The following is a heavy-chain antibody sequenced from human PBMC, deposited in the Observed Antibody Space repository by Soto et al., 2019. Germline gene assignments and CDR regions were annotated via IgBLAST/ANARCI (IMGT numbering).Heavy chain of an antibody. CDR1: GGSISSYY. CDR3: ARVKYYYDSSGYYHYYGMEV. D-gene: IGHD3-22*01. CDR2: IYYSGST. Sequence: PSETLSLTCTVSGGSISSYYWSWIRQPPGKGLEWIGYIYYSGSTNYNPSLKSRVTISVDTSKNQFSLKLSSVTAADTAVYYCARVKYYYDSSGYYHYYGMEVWGQGTTVTVSS. J-gene: IGHJ6*02. V-gene: IGHV4-59*01.